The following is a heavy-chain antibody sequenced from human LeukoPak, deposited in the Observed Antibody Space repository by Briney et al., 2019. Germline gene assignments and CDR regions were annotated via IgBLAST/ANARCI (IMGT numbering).Heavy chain of an antibody. J-gene: IGHJ4*02. CDR3: ARASRRGYSSLPDY. Sequence: SETLSLTCTVSGDSISSSSYYWGWIRQPPGKGLEWIGSIYYSGSTYYNPSLKSRVTISVDTSKNQFSLKLSSVTAADTAVYYCARASRRGYSSLPDYWGQGTLVTVSS. CDR2: IYYSGST. D-gene: IGHD6-13*01. CDR1: GDSISSSSYY. V-gene: IGHV4-39*07.